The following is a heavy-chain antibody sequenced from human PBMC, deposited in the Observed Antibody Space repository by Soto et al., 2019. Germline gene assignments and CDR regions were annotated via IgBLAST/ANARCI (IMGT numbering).Heavy chain of an antibody. CDR3: ASSLKHIVVVTATDDAFDI. CDR2: MNPNSGNT. CDR1: GYTFTSYD. V-gene: IGHV1-8*01. D-gene: IGHD2-21*02. J-gene: IGHJ3*02. Sequence: GASVKVSCKASGYTFTSYDINWVRQATGQGLEWMGWMNPNSGNTGYAQKFQGRVTMTRSTSISTAYMELSSLRSEDTAVYYCASSLKHIVVVTATDDAFDIWGQGTMVTVAS.